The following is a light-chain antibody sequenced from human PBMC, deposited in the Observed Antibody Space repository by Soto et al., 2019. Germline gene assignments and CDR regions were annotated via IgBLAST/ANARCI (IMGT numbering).Light chain of an antibody. CDR2: SNI. CDR1: SSNIGAGFD. V-gene: IGLV1-40*01. CDR3: QSYDGSLSAVV. J-gene: IGLJ2*01. Sequence: QPVLTQPPSVSGAPGQRVTISCTGSSSNIGAGFDVHWYQQLPGTAPKLLIYSNINRPSGVPDRFSGSKSGTSASLAITGLQAEDEADYYCQSYDGSLSAVVFGGGTKLTVL.